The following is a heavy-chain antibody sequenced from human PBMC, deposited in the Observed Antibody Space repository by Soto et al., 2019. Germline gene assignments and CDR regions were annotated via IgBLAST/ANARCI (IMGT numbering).Heavy chain of an antibody. CDR3: AAGGWVLLPGY. CDR1: GGSISDYN. Sequence: SETLSLTCTVSGGSISDYNWSWFRQPPGKGLEWIGYIYYSGTSGSTNYNPSLKSRVTISVDTSKNQFSLKLTSVTAADTAVYYCAAGGWVLLPGYLGQGMLVT. J-gene: IGHJ4*02. V-gene: IGHV4-59*01. CDR2: IYYSGTSGST. D-gene: IGHD5-12*01.